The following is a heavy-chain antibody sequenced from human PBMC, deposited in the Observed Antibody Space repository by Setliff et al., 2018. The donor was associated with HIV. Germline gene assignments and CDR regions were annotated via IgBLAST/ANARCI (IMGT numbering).Heavy chain of an antibody. D-gene: IGHD5-12*01. Sequence: GGSLRLSCAASGFTFSSYAMSWVRQAPGKGLEWVSAISGSGGSTYYADSVKGRFTISRDNSKNTLYLQMNSLRAEDTAVYYCARVGLGYRGVYYMDVWGKGTTVTVSS. CDR3: ARVGLGYRGVYYMDV. CDR2: ISGSGGST. CDR1: GFTFSSYA. V-gene: IGHV3-23*01. J-gene: IGHJ6*03.